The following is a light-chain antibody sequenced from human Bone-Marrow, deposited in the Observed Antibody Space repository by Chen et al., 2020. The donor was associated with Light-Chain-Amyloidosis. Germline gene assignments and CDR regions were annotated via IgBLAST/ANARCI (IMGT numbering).Light chain of an antibody. CDR1: SGSVSTNHH. V-gene: IGLV8-61*01. CDR2: GTN. CDR3: LLHVGSGVWV. J-gene: IGLJ3*02. Sequence: QTLVTQEPAFSVSPGGTVTLTCALASGSVSTNHHPTWFQQTPGQPPRTLIYGTNSRSSGVPARFSGSIVEKKAALTITGAQAEDECDYYCLLHVGSGVWVVGGGAKLTVL.